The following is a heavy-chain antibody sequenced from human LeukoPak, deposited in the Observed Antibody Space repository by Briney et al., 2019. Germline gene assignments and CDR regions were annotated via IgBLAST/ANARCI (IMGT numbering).Heavy chain of an antibody. CDR3: AKGSYAVAGKFDY. CDR1: GFTFDDYA. J-gene: IGHJ4*02. Sequence: PGRSLRLSCAASGFTFDDYAMHWVRQAPGKGLEWVSGISWNSGSIDYADSVKGRFTISRDNAKNSLYLQMNSLRAEDTALYYCAKGSYAVAGKFDYWGQGTLVIVSS. V-gene: IGHV3-9*01. CDR2: ISWNSGSI. D-gene: IGHD6-19*01.